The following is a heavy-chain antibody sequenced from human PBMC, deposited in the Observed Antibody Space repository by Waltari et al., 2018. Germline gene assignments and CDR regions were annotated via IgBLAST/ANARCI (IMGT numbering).Heavy chain of an antibody. V-gene: IGHV4-34*01. D-gene: IGHD6-13*01. CDR2: ISHSGSN. J-gene: IGHJ4*02. Sequence: QVQLPQWGAGLLKPSHTLSLSCAVHGGSFSGYYCTCTRQPPGKGLEWNGEISHSGSNNHNPTLKSRFTISIDTSKNQFTLRLSSVAAADADDYYCAKPATAGTGEFDYWGQGTLVTVSS. CDR3: AKPATAGTGEFDY. CDR1: GGSFSGYY.